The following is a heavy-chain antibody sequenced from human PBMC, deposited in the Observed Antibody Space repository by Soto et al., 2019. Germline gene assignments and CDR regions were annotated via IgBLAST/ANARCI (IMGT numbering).Heavy chain of an antibody. D-gene: IGHD6-13*01. CDR1: GGTFSSYA. CDR3: ARQLGGNHYYYGMDV. J-gene: IGHJ6*04. V-gene: IGHV1-69*12. CDR2: IIPIFGTA. Sequence: QVQLVQSGAEVKKPGSSVKVSCKASGGTFSSYAISWVRQAPGQGLEWMGGIIPIFGTADYAQKFQGRVTITADDFASTAYMELSSLRSEDTAVYYCARQLGGNHYYYGMDVWGEGTTVTVSS.